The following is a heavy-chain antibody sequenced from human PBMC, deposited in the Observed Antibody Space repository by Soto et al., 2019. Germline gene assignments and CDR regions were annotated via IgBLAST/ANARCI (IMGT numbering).Heavy chain of an antibody. J-gene: IGHJ6*02. Sequence: PSETLSLTCAVYGGSFIGYYWSWIRQPPWKGLEWIGEINHSGSTNYNPSLKSRVTISVDTSKNQFSLKLSSVTAADTAVYYCARTLLHGDYGMDVWGQGTTVTVS. D-gene: IGHD1-26*01. V-gene: IGHV4-34*01. CDR1: GGSFIGYY. CDR2: INHSGST. CDR3: ARTLLHGDYGMDV.